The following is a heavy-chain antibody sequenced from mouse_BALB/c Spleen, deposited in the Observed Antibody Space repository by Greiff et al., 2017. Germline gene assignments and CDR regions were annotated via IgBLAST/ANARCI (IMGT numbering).Heavy chain of an antibody. Sequence: EVQVVESGGGLVQPGGSLRLSCATSGFTFTDDYMSWVRQPPGKALEWLGFIRNKANGYTTEYSASVKGRFTISRDNSQSILYLKMNTLRAEDSATYYCASLSSGYSCDYGGQGTTLTVSS. J-gene: IGHJ2*01. V-gene: IGHV7-3*02. CDR2: IRNKANGYTT. CDR3: ASLSSGYSCDY. CDR1: GFTFTDDY. D-gene: IGHD3-1*01.